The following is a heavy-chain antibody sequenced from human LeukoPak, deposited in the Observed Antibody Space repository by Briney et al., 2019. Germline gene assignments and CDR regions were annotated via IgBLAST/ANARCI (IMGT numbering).Heavy chain of an antibody. CDR2: IYYSGST. CDR1: GGSISSYY. Sequence: SETLFLTCTVSGGSISSYYWSWIRQPPGKGLEWIGYIYYSGSTNYNPSLKSRVTISVDTSKNQFSLKLSSVTAADTAVYYCARGLINPYYFDYWGQGTLVTVSS. D-gene: IGHD3-10*01. V-gene: IGHV4-59*08. J-gene: IGHJ4*02. CDR3: ARGLINPYYFDY.